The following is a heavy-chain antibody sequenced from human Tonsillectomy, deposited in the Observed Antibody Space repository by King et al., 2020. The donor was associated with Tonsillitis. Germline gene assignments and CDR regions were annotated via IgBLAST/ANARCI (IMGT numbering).Heavy chain of an antibody. J-gene: IGHJ5*02. Sequence: QLQESGPGLVKPSETLSLTCSVSGGSISTSSYYWAWIRQPPGKGLEWIGSIYYTGDTYHNPSPRSGVTISVDTSKHQFSLKLTSMTTADTAVYHCAGLSTAKYVFDPGGQGTRVTVSA. D-gene: IGHD3-10*02. V-gene: IGHV4-39*01. CDR2: IYYTGDT. CDR1: GGSISTSSYY. CDR3: AGLSTAKYVFDP.